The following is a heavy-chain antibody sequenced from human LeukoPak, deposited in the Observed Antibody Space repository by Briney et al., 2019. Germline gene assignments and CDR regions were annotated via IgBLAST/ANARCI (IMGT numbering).Heavy chain of an antibody. D-gene: IGHD3-10*01. CDR1: GFTFSSFC. V-gene: IGHV3-30*18. Sequence: GGSLRLSCAASGFTFSSFCLHWVRQPPGKGLEWVAVISHDGSNKYYADSEKGRFTISGDNSKHMLYLQMNSLSAENRAVYYCAKWAGPGSYFYYFDYWGQGTLVTVSS. CDR2: ISHDGSNK. CDR3: AKWAGPGSYFYYFDY. J-gene: IGHJ4*02.